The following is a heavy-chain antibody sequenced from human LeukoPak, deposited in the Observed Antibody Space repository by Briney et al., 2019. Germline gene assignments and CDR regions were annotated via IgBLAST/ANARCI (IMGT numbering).Heavy chain of an antibody. CDR2: ISAYNGNT. J-gene: IGHJ6*02. CDR3: ARDENLYTPPYYGMDV. V-gene: IGHV1-18*01. D-gene: IGHD4-11*01. Sequence: GSVKVSCKASGYTFTSYGISWVRQAPGQGLEWMGWISAYNGNTNYAQKLQGRVTMTTDTSTSTAYMELRSLRSDDTAVYYCARDENLYTPPYYGMDVWGQGTTVTVSS. CDR1: GYTFTSYG.